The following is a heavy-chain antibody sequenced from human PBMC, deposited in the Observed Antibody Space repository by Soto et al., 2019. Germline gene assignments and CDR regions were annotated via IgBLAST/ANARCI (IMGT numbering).Heavy chain of an antibody. D-gene: IGHD3-3*01. CDR3: ARVPYYDFWSGYPPKTDYYYYGMDV. CDR2: ISYDGSNK. Sequence: GGSLRLSCAASGFTFSSYAFHWVRQAPGKGLEWVAVISYDGSNKYSADSVKGRFTVSRDNSKNTLYLQMNSLRAEDTAVYYCARVPYYDFWSGYPPKTDYYYYGMDVWGQGTTVTVSS. V-gene: IGHV3-30-3*01. J-gene: IGHJ6*02. CDR1: GFTFSSYA.